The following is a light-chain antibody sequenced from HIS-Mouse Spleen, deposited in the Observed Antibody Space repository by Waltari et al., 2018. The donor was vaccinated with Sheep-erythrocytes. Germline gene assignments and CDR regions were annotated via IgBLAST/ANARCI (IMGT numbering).Light chain of an antibody. CDR1: SSDVGGYNY. V-gene: IGLV2-8*01. CDR2: EVS. CDR3: SSDAGSNNWV. Sequence: QSALTQPPSASGSPGQSVTISCTGTSSDVGGYNYVSWYQQNPGKAPKLMLYEVSNRHSGVPDRCAGSKSGNTASLTVSGLQAEDEADYYCSSDAGSNNWVFGGGTKLTVL. J-gene: IGLJ3*02.